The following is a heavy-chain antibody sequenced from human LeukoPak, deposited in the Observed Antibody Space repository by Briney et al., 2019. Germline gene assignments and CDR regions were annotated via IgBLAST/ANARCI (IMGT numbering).Heavy chain of an antibody. CDR1: GYTFTSYD. CDR2: MNPNSGNT. Sequence: ASVKVSCKASGYTFTSYDINWVRQATGQGLEWMGWMNPNSGNTGYAQKFQGRVTMTRNTSISTAYMELSSLRSEDTAVYYCVRGEPYCSGGSCYSWGQGTLVTVSS. CDR3: VRGEPYCSGGSCYS. D-gene: IGHD2-15*01. V-gene: IGHV1-8*01. J-gene: IGHJ4*02.